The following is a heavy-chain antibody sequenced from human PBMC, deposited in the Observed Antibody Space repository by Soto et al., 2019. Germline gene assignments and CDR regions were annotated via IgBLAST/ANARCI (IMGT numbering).Heavy chain of an antibody. Sequence: QVQLQQWGAGLLKPSETLSLTCAVYGVSFSGYYWSWIRQPPGKGLEWIGQINHSGSTNYNPSLKRLVTISVDTSKNQFSLKLSSVTAADTAVYYCARTSRFDYWGQGTLVTVSS. CDR2: INHSGST. CDR3: ARTSRFDY. CDR1: GVSFSGYY. D-gene: IGHD6-6*01. V-gene: IGHV4-34*01. J-gene: IGHJ4*02.